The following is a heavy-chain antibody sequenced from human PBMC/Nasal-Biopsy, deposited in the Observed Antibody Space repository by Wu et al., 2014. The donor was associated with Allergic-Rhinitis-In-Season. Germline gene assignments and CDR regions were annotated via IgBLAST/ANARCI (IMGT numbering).Heavy chain of an antibody. J-gene: IGHJ3*01. CDR1: GYTFTSHG. Sequence: VKVSCKASGYTFTSHGITWVRQAPGQGLEWMGWISTYNGNTNYAQKFQGRVILTTDTSTRTGYMELRSLRSDDTAIYYCARNPPYFVWGPGTMVTVSS. D-gene: IGHD2-21*01. CDR2: ISTYNGNT. CDR3: ARNPPYFV. V-gene: IGHV1-18*04.